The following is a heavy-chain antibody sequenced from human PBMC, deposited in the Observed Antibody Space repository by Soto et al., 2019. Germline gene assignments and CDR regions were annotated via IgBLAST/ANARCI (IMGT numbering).Heavy chain of an antibody. CDR1: GGSFSGYY. CDR3: ARGAKYYDILTGLTRWFDP. V-gene: IGHV4-34*01. J-gene: IGHJ5*02. Sequence: SETLSLTCAVYGGSFSGYYWSWIRQPPGKGLEWIGEINHSGSTNYNPSLKSRVTISVDTSKNQFSLKLSSVTAADTAVYYCARGAKYYDILTGLTRWFDPWGQGTLVTVSS. D-gene: IGHD3-9*01. CDR2: INHSGST.